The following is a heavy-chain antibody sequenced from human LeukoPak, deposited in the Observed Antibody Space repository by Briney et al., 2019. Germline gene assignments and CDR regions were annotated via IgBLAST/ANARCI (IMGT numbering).Heavy chain of an antibody. D-gene: IGHD5-24*01. CDR2: IYYSGST. V-gene: IGHV4-39*01. J-gene: IGHJ6*03. Sequence: PSETLSLTCTVSGGSISSSSYYWGWIRQPPGKGLEWIGSIYYSGSTYYNPSLKSRVTISVDTSKNQFSLKLSSVTAADTAVYYCARVLRWLLTDREIYYYYYMDVWGKGTTVTVSS. CDR1: GGSISSSSYY. CDR3: ARVLRWLLTDREIYYYYYMDV.